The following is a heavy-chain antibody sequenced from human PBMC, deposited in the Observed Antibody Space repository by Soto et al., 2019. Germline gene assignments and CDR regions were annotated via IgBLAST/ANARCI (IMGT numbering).Heavy chain of an antibody. V-gene: IGHV4-34*01. Sequence: QVQLQQWGAGLLKPSETLSLTCAVYGGSFRGYYWSWIRQPPGKGLEWIGEIDHRGSTNYNPSLKSRVTISAATSKNQFSLKLSSVTAADTAVYYCARDKTEVTTFVYYYYGMDVWGQGTTVTVSS. CDR3: ARDKTEVTTFVYYYYGMDV. CDR1: GGSFRGYY. D-gene: IGHD4-17*01. J-gene: IGHJ6*02. CDR2: IDHRGST.